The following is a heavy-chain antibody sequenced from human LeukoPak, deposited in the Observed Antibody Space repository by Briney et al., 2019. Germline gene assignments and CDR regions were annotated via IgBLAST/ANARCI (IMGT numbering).Heavy chain of an antibody. CDR3: ARDLVVVTGIPGYYYGMDV. J-gene: IGHJ6*02. CDR1: GFTVSTDH. D-gene: IGHD2-21*02. V-gene: IGHV3-53*01. CDR2: SYNGDTS. Sequence: GGSLRLSCAASGFTVSTDHMSWVRQAPGKGLEWVAISYNGDTSQHAESVKGRFTISRDNSKNTLYLQMNSLRAEDTALYYCARDLVVVTGIPGYYYGMDVWGQGTTVTVSS.